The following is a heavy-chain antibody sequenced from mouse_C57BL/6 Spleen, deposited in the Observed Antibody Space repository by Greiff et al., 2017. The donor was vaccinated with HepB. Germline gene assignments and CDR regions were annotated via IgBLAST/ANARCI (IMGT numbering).Heavy chain of an antibody. D-gene: IGHD2-4*01. CDR1: GFSLTSYG. CDR2: IWSGGST. V-gene: IGHV2-2*01. J-gene: IGHJ2*01. Sequence: QVQLQQSGPGLVQPSQSLSITCTVSGFSLTSYGVHWVRQSPGKGLEWLGVIWSGGSTDYTAAFISRLSISKDNSKSHVFFKMNSLQADDTAIYYCARGGLYDYDAYYFDYWGQGTTLTVSS. CDR3: ARGGLYDYDAYYFDY.